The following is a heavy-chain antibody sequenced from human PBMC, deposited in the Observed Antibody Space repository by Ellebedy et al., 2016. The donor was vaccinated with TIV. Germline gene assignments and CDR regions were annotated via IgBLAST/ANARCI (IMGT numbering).Heavy chain of an antibody. CDR2: SFMGGST. J-gene: IGHJ2*01. V-gene: IGHV4-4*07. CDR3: ARLRQSRDRSHWYFDL. Sequence: GSLRLXXTVSGGSFSSYYWSWIRQAAGKGLEWIGRSFMGGSTTYNPSLKNRVTMSVDASTTQVSLNLSSVTAADTAVYFCARLRQSRDRSHWYFDLWGRGTLVTVSS. CDR1: GGSFSSYY. D-gene: IGHD1-14*01.